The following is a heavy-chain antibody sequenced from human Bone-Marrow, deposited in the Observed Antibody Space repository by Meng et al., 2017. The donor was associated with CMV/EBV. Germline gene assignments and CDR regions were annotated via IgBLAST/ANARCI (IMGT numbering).Heavy chain of an antibody. D-gene: IGHD1-20*01. CDR1: GFTFSSYE. CDR3: ARAGVYNWNDEGTYYFDY. J-gene: IGHJ4*02. CDR2: ISSSGSTI. Sequence: GGSLRLSCAASGFTFSSYEMNWVRQAPGKGLEWVSYISSSGSTIYYADSVKGRFTISRDNAKNSLYLQMNSLRAEDTAVYYCARAGVYNWNDEGTYYFDYWGQGTLVTVSS. V-gene: IGHV3-48*03.